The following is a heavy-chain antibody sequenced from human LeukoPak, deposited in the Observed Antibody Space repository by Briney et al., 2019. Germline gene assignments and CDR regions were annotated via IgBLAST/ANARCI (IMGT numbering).Heavy chain of an antibody. CDR3: ARPFGQLSSSYFDY. Sequence: PGGSLRLSCAASGFTFDDYGMSWVRQAPGKGLEWVSGINWNGGSTGYADSVKGRFTISRDNAKNSLYLQMNSLRADDTALYYCARPFGQLSSSYFDYWGQGTLVTVSS. CDR2: INWNGGST. V-gene: IGHV3-20*04. J-gene: IGHJ4*02. D-gene: IGHD3-10*01. CDR1: GFTFDDYG.